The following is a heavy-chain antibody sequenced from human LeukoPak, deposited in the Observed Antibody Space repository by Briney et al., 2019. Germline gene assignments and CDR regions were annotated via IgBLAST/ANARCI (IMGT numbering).Heavy chain of an antibody. Sequence: GGSLTLSCVVSGFSFRNYDMLWVRQPPGKGLEYVSVINTDGRITYYAASVKGRFTISRDHSKNTVYLQMGSLRGEDRAVYYCTRDCGSCYDFDYWGQGALVTVSS. CDR1: GFSFRNYD. J-gene: IGHJ4*02. CDR2: INTDGRIT. CDR3: TRDCGSCYDFDY. D-gene: IGHD1-26*01. V-gene: IGHV3-64*02.